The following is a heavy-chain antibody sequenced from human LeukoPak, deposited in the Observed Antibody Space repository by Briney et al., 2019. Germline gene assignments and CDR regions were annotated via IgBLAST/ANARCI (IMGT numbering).Heavy chain of an antibody. V-gene: IGHV4-59*11. Sequence: PSETLSLTCTVSGRSISSHYWSWIRQPPGKGLEWIGHLYYSGSTNYNPSLKSRVTISVHMSNKQFSLRLTSVNAADTAVYYCARGPIGYDYVWGSWFDYWGQGTLVTVSS. J-gene: IGHJ4*02. CDR1: GRSISSHY. CDR3: ARGPIGYDYVWGSWFDY. D-gene: IGHD3-16*01. CDR2: LYYSGST.